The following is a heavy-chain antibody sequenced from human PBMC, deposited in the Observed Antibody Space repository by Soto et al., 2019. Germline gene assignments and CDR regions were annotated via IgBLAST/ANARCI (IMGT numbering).Heavy chain of an antibody. V-gene: IGHV1-69*13. D-gene: IGHD3-3*01. CDR1: GCTFISYA. Sequence: SVKVSCKASGCTFISYAISWVRQAPGQGLEWMGGIIPIFGTANYAQKFQGRVTITADESTSTAYMELSSLRSEDTAVYYCERVVGITIFGVVTSGNGMDVWGQGTTVIISS. CDR3: ERVVGITIFGVVTSGNGMDV. J-gene: IGHJ6*02. CDR2: IIPIFGTA.